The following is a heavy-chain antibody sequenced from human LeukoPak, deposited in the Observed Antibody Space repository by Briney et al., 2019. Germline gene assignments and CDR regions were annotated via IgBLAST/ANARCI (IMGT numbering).Heavy chain of an antibody. CDR2: ISYDGSNK. D-gene: IGHD3-10*01. V-gene: IGHV3-30-3*01. CDR3: ARGIRGYAFVI. J-gene: IGHJ3*02. CDR1: GFTFSSYA. Sequence: PGRSLRLSCAASGFTFSSYAMHWVRQAPGKGLEWVAVISYDGSNKYYADSVKGRFTISRDNSKNTLYLQMNSLRAEDTAVYYCARGIRGYAFVIWGQGTMVTVSS.